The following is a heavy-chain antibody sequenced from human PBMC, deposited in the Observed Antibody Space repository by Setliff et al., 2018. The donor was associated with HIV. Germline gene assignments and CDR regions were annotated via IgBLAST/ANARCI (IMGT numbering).Heavy chain of an antibody. Sequence: ASVKVSCKASGYTFTSYGISWVRQAPGQGLEWMGWISAYNGNTNYAQKFQGRVTMTTDTSTTTAYMELRSLRPDDTAVYYCARDRSIIMTFGGGNDAFDIWGQGTMVTVSS. CDR3: ARDRSIIMTFGGGNDAFDI. V-gene: IGHV1-18*01. J-gene: IGHJ3*02. CDR2: ISAYNGNT. D-gene: IGHD3-16*01. CDR1: GYTFTSYG.